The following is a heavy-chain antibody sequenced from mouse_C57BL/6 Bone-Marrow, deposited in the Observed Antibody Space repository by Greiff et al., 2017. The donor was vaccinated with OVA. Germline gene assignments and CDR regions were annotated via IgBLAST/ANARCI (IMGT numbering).Heavy chain of an antibody. CDR3: ARGDDGYPYYYAMDY. Sequence: EVKLMESGGGLVKPGGSLKLSCAASGFTFRDYGMHWVRQAPEKGLEWVAYISSGSSTIYYADTVKGRFTISRDNAKNTLFLQMTSLRSEDTAMYYCARGDDGYPYYYAMDYWGQGTSVTVSS. J-gene: IGHJ4*01. D-gene: IGHD2-3*01. V-gene: IGHV5-17*01. CDR2: ISSGSSTI. CDR1: GFTFRDYG.